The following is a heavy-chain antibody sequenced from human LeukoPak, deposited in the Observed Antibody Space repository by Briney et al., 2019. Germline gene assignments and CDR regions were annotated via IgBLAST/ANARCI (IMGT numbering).Heavy chain of an antibody. Sequence: ASVKVSCKASGYTFTGYYMHWVRQAPGQGLEWMGWISAYNGNTNYAQKLQGRVTMTTDTSTSTAYMELRSLRSDDTAVYYCARDLSYSSSWYTFWGQGTLVTVSS. CDR2: ISAYNGNT. D-gene: IGHD6-13*01. V-gene: IGHV1-18*04. J-gene: IGHJ4*02. CDR3: ARDLSYSSSWYTF. CDR1: GYTFTGYY.